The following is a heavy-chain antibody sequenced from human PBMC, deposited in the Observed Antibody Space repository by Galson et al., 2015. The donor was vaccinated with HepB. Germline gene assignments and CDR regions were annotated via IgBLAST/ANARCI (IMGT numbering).Heavy chain of an antibody. CDR3: VRDSGHNGLATGHFDY. J-gene: IGHJ4*02. D-gene: IGHD1-14*01. Sequence: ETLSLTCTVSGGSINNYYWSWVRQPAGKGLEWIGRVYGSGSANYSPSLRSRLYVSGDTSKNLLSLRVSSVTAADTAVYYCVRDSGHNGLATGHFDYWGQGILVTVSS. V-gene: IGHV4-4*07. CDR1: GGSINNYY. CDR2: VYGSGSA.